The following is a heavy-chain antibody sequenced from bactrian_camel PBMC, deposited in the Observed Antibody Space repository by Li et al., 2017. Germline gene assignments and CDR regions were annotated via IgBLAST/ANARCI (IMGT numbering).Heavy chain of an antibody. D-gene: IGHD2*01. Sequence: VQLVESGGGLVQPGGSLRLSCAASGFTFSDQWMSWVRQAPGKGLEWVATIRPDGSDTYYIDSVKGRVTISRDNAKNTLYLELNDLKTEDTAIYYCVKKDWWLLPDWGQGTQVTVS. J-gene: IGHJ4*01. V-gene: IGHV3S6*01. CDR1: GFTFSDQW. CDR2: IRPDGSDT. CDR3: VKKDWWLLPD.